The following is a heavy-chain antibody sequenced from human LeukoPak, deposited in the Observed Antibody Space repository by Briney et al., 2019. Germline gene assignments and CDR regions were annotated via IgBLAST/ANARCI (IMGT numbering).Heavy chain of an antibody. CDR3: AREGVYYYDSSGYYLKVDAFDI. CDR1: GFTFSSYA. Sequence: GGSLRLSCAASGFTFSSYAMHWVRQAPGKGLEWVAVISYDGSNKYYADSVKGRFTISRDNSKNTLYLQMNSLRAEDTAVYYCAREGVYYYDSSGYYLKVDAFDIWGQGTMVTVSS. CDR2: ISYDGSNK. D-gene: IGHD3-22*01. V-gene: IGHV3-30-3*01. J-gene: IGHJ3*02.